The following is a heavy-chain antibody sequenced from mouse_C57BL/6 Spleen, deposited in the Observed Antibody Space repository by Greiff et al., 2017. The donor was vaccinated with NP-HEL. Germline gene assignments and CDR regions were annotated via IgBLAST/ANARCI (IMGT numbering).Heavy chain of an antibody. J-gene: IGHJ3*01. Sequence: QVQLKQSGAELARPGASVKLSCKASGYTFTSYGISWVKQRPGQGLEWIGEIYPRSGNTYYNEKFKGKATLTADKSSSTAYMELRSLTSEDSAVYFCARGELLRSFAYWGQGTLVTVSA. CDR3: ARGELLRSFAY. CDR1: GYTFTSYG. CDR2: IYPRSGNT. D-gene: IGHD1-1*01. V-gene: IGHV1-81*01.